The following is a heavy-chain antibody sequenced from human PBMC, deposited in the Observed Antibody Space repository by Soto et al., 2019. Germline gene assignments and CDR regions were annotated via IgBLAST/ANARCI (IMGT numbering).Heavy chain of an antibody. J-gene: IGHJ4*02. Sequence: PGRSLRLSCAASGFTFSSYAMSWVRQAPGNGLEWVSAISGSGGNTYYADSVKGRFTISRDNSKNTLYLQMNSLRAEDTAVYYCAKRMADQFILDYWGQGTLVTVSS. CDR2: ISGSGGNT. D-gene: IGHD3-16*01. CDR1: GFTFSSYA. CDR3: AKRMADQFILDY. V-gene: IGHV3-23*01.